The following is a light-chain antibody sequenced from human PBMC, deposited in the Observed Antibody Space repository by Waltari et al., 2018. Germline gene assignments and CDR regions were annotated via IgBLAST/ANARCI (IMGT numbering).Light chain of an antibody. CDR2: GAS. Sequence: EIVLTQSIGTLSLPTGERATLSCRASQSVSRTLAWYQQKPGQAPRRLIYGASTRAIGIPDRFSGSGSGTDFSLTISRLEPEDFAVYYCQHYVRLPVTFGQGTKVEIK. J-gene: IGKJ1*01. CDR3: QHYVRLPVT. V-gene: IGKV3-20*01. CDR1: QSVSRT.